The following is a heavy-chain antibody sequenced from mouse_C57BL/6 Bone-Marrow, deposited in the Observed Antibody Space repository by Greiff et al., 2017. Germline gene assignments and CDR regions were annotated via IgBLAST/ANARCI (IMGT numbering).Heavy chain of an antibody. CDR2: LYPRSGNT. V-gene: IGHV1-81*01. J-gene: IGHJ3*01. CDR3: ARGEYYGSSYAWFAY. Sequence: QVQLKESGAELARPGASVKLSCKASGYTFTSYGISWVKQRTGQGLEWIGELYPRSGNTYYNEKFKGKATLTADKSSSTAYMELRSLTSEDSAVYFCARGEYYGSSYAWFAYWGQGTLVTVSA. CDR1: GYTFTSYG. D-gene: IGHD1-1*01.